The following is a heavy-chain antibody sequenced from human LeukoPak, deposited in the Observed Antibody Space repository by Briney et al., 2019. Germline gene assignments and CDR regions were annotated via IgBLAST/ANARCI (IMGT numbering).Heavy chain of an antibody. Sequence: PSETLSHTCTVSGDSISSYYWSWIRQPPGKGLEWIGNIFYSGSPNYNPSLKSRVTTSFDTSKNQFSLKLSFVTAADTAVYYCARVGHIVAAGTYDYWGQGTLVTVSS. D-gene: IGHD6-13*01. J-gene: IGHJ4*02. V-gene: IGHV4-59*12. CDR1: GDSISSYY. CDR2: IFYSGSP. CDR3: ARVGHIVAAGTYDY.